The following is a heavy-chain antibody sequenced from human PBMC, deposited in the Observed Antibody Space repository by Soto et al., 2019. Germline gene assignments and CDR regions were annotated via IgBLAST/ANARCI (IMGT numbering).Heavy chain of an antibody. V-gene: IGHV4-31*03. CDR2: ISYSGST. CDR3: ATSLYYYDSSGYRGGWFDP. Sequence: PSETLSLTCTVSGGSISSGGYYWSWIRQHPGTGLEWIGHISYSGSTYYNTSLKSRVTISVDTSKNQFSLKLSSVTAADTAVYYCATSLYYYDSSGYRGGWFDPWGQGTLVTVS. D-gene: IGHD3-22*01. CDR1: GGSISSGGYY. J-gene: IGHJ5*02.